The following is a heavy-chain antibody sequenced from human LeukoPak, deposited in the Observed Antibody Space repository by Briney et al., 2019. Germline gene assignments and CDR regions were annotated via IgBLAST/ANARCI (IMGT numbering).Heavy chain of an antibody. V-gene: IGHV1-46*01. CDR2: INPSGGST. CDR1: GYTFTSYY. D-gene: IGHD3-22*01. CDR3: ARVAYDSSGYYPLFDY. J-gene: IGHJ4*02. Sequence: ASVRVSCKASGYTFTSYYMHWVRQAPGQGLEWMGIINPSGGSTSYAQKFQGRVTMTRDTSTSTVYMELSRLRSEDTAVYYCARVAYDSSGYYPLFDYWGQGTLVTVSS.